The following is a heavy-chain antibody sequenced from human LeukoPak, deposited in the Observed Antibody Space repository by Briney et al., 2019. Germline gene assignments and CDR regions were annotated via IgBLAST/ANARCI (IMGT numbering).Heavy chain of an antibody. CDR1: GFTFSSYS. V-gene: IGHV3-48*01. D-gene: IGHD3-3*01. CDR2: ISSSSSTI. J-gene: IGHJ6*03. Sequence: PGGSLRLSCAASGFTFSSYSMNWVRQAPGKGLEWVSYISSSSSTIYYADSVKGRFTISRDNAKNSLYLQMNSLRAEDTAVYYCARDQHDFWSGYWFDYYYMDVWGKGTTVTVSS. CDR3: ARDQHDFWSGYWFDYYYMDV.